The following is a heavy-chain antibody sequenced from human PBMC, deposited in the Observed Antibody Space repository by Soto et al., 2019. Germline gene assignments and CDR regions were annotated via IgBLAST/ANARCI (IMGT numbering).Heavy chain of an antibody. J-gene: IGHJ4*02. CDR3: AKDKSVYGSGSPQAFDY. CDR2: ISGSGGST. CDR1: GFTFSSYA. D-gene: IGHD3-10*01. V-gene: IGHV3-23*01. Sequence: GGSLRLSCAASGFTFSSYAMSWVRQAPGKGLEWVSAISGSGGSTYYADSVKGRFTISRDNSKNTLYLQMNSLRAEDTAVYYCAKDKSVYGSGSPQAFDYWGQGTLVTVSS.